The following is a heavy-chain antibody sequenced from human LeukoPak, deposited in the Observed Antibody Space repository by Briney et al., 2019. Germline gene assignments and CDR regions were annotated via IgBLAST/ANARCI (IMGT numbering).Heavy chain of an antibody. CDR3: ARVATVTSSNWFDP. V-gene: IGHV1-2*02. J-gene: IGHJ5*02. D-gene: IGHD4-11*01. Sequence: ASVKVSCKASGYTFTGYYMHWVRQAPGQGLEWMGWINPNSGGTNYAQKFQGRVTMTRDTSISTAYMELSRLRSDDTAVYYCARVATVTSSNWFDPWGQGTLVTVSS. CDR1: GYTFTGYY. CDR2: INPNSGGT.